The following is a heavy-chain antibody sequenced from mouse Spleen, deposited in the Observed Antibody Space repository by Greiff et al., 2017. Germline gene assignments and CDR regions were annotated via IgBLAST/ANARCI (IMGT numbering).Heavy chain of an antibody. V-gene: IGHV5-6-5*01. Sequence: EVHLVESGGGLVKPGGSLKLSCAASGFTFSSYAMSWVRQTPEKRLEWVASISSGGSTYYPDSVKGRFTISRDNARNILYLQMSSLRSEDTAMYYCARGMILDYWGQGTTLTVSS. CDR2: ISSGGST. CDR1: GFTFSSYA. D-gene: IGHD2-4*01. CDR3: ARGMILDY. J-gene: IGHJ2*01.